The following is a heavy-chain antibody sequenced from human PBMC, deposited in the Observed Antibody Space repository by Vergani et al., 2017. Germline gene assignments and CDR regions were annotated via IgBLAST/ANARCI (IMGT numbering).Heavy chain of an antibody. CDR2: ISYDGINK. CDR3: ARAPLGVVYYYYYYMDV. Sequence: QVQLVESGGGVVQPGRSLRLSCAASGFTFSSYAMHWVRQAPGKGLEWVAVISYDGINKYYADSVKGRFTISRDNSKNTLYLQMNSLRAEDTAVYYCARAPLGVVYYYYYYMDVWGKGTTVTVSS. CDR1: GFTFSSYA. V-gene: IGHV3-30-3*01. J-gene: IGHJ6*03. D-gene: IGHD2-2*01.